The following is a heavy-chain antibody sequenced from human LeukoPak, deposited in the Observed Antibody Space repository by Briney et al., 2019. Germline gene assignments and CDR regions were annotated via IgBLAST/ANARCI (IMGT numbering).Heavy chain of an antibody. Sequence: GGSLRLSCAASGFTFSSYSMNWVRQAPGKGLEWVSSISSSSSYIYYADSVKGRFTISRDNAKNSLYLQMNSLRAEDTAVYYCASIPSIVGAYFDYWGQGTLVTVSS. J-gene: IGHJ4*02. CDR3: ASIPSIVGAYFDY. CDR2: ISSSSSYI. V-gene: IGHV3-21*01. D-gene: IGHD1-26*01. CDR1: GFTFSSYS.